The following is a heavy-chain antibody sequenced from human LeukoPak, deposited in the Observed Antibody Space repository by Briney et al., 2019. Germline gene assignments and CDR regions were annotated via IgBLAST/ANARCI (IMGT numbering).Heavy chain of an antibody. J-gene: IGHJ4*02. Sequence: ASVKVSCKASGYTFTSYYMHWVRQAPGQGLEWMGIINPSLGSTTYAQKFQGRVTMTRDTSTSIVYMELSSLRSEDTAVYYCARDLVHCTPTSCNDYWGQGTLVTVSS. V-gene: IGHV1-46*01. D-gene: IGHD2-2*01. CDR2: INPSLGST. CDR3: ARDLVHCTPTSCNDY. CDR1: GYTFTSYY.